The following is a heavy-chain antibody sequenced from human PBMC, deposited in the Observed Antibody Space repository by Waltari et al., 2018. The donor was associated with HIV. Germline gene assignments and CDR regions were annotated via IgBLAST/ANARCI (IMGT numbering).Heavy chain of an antibody. J-gene: IGHJ4*02. D-gene: IGHD3-16*01. V-gene: IGHV3-7*01. CDR2: INQDGTEE. Sequence: VESGGGLVQHGGSLRLSWPAPGFLFSSYWMAWVRQAPGKGLEWVANINQDGTEENYVESVKGRFIISRDNAENSLYVLMTSLRADDTAVYFCAREVPSLPYIYWGQGTLVTVSS. CDR3: AREVPSLPYIY. CDR1: GFLFSSYW.